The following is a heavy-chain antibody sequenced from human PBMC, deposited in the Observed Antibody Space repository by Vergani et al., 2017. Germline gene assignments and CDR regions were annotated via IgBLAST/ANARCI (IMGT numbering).Heavy chain of an antibody. V-gene: IGHV3-73*02. CDR2: IREQANGIET. Sequence: LVESGGGMVQPGGSLKLSCAASGFTFSDAALHWVRLASGKGLEWVGRIREQANGIETQYAASVQVRFTISIDDSKHTAYLQMNSLETEDTAVYYCHRPLYGIAARETWVQGALVTVSS. CDR1: GFTFSDAA. CDR3: HRPLYGIAARET. D-gene: IGHD6-13*01. J-gene: IGHJ5*02.